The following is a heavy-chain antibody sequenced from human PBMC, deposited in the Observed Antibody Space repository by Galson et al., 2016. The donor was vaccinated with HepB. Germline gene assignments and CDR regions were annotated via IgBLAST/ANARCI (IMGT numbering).Heavy chain of an antibody. J-gene: IGHJ5*02. CDR1: GGSISSSNYY. CDR3: ARRIAATLSSFAP. Sequence: SETLSLTCTVSGGSISSSNYYWGWIRQPPGKGLEWIGSIYYSGRTYDNPSLKSRLTISVDTSKNQFSLKLSSVTAADTAVYFCARRIAATLSSFAPWGQGTLVIVSS. V-gene: IGHV4-39*01. CDR2: IYYSGRT. D-gene: IGHD6-6*01.